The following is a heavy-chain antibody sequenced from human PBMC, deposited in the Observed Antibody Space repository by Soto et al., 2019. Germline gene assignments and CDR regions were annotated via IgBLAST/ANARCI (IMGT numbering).Heavy chain of an antibody. J-gene: IGHJ4*02. CDR2: INHSGST. Sequence: QVQLQQWGAGLLKPSETLSLTCAVYGGSFSGYYWTWIRQPPGTGLEWIGEINHSGSTNYNPSLKSRVPISVDTSKNQFSLKLTSVTAADTAVYYCARDKITGLFDYWGQGTLFTVSS. CDR3: ARDKITGLFDY. CDR1: GGSFSGYY. D-gene: IGHD3-16*01. V-gene: IGHV4-34*01.